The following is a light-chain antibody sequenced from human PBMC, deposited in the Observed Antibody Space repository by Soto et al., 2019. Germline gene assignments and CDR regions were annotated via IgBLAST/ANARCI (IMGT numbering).Light chain of an antibody. V-gene: IGKV1-39*01. CDR1: QTINKS. CDR2: AAS. Sequence: DIQMTQSPSSLSAFVGDRVTITCRASQTINKSLNWYQQKPGKVPKLLIYAASNLLSEVPSRFSGSGSGTDFTLTISSLQPEDFATYYCQQSYSAPWRFGQGTKVEIK. CDR3: QQSYSAPWR. J-gene: IGKJ1*01.